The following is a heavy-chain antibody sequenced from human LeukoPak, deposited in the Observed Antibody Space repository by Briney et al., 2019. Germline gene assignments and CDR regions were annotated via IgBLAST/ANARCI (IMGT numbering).Heavy chain of an antibody. CDR3: ARGIGYYIARYYFDY. CDR2: IYYSGST. Sequence: SETLSLACTVSGGSISSYYWSWIRQPPGKGLEWIGYIYYSGSTNYNPSLKSRVTISVDTSKNQFSLKLSSVTAADTAVYYCARGIGYYIARYYFDYWGQGTLVTVSS. J-gene: IGHJ4*02. CDR1: GGSISSYY. D-gene: IGHD3-3*01. V-gene: IGHV4-59*08.